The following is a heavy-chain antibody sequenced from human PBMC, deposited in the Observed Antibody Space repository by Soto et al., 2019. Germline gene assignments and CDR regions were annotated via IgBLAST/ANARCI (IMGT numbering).Heavy chain of an antibody. Sequence: GGSLRLSCAASGFTFSSYAMHWVRQAPGKGLEWVAVISYDGSNKYYADSVKGRFTISRDNSKNTLYLQMNSLRAEDTAVYYCARDLSRLLEWVYGMDVWGQGTTVTVSS. CDR3: ARDLSRLLEWVYGMDV. D-gene: IGHD3-3*01. CDR1: GFTFSSYA. CDR2: ISYDGSNK. J-gene: IGHJ6*02. V-gene: IGHV3-30-3*01.